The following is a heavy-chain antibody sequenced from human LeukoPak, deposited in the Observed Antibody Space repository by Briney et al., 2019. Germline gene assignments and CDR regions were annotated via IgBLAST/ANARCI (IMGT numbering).Heavy chain of an antibody. D-gene: IGHD1-20*01. CDR1: GFTFSSYW. J-gene: IGHJ5*02. Sequence: GGSLRLSCAASGFTFSSYWMSWVRQAPGKGLEWVANIKQDGSEKYYVDSVKGRFTISRDNAKNSLYLQMNSLRAEDTAVYYCARDADYNWNDVGWFDPWGQGTQVTVSS. V-gene: IGHV3-7*01. CDR3: ARDADYNWNDVGWFDP. CDR2: IKQDGSEK.